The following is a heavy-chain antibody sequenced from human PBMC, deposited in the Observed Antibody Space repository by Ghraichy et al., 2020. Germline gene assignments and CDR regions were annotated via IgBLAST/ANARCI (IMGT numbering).Heavy chain of an antibody. CDR3: ARDIVVVPAARHAFDI. CDR2: ISAYNGDT. CDR1: GYTFTSYG. V-gene: IGHV1-18*01. D-gene: IGHD2-2*01. Sequence: ASVKVSCKASGYTFTSYGISWVRQAPGQGLEWMGWISAYNGDTNYAQKLQGRVTMTTDTSTSTAYMELRSLRSDDTAVYYCARDIVVVPAARHAFDIWGQGTMVTVSS. J-gene: IGHJ3*02.